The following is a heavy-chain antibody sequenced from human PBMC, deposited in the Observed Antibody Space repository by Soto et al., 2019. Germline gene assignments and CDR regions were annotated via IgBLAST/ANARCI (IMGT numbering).Heavy chain of an antibody. V-gene: IGHV1-2*02. D-gene: IGHD2-15*01. CDR2: IDANSGGT. J-gene: IGHJ4*02. CDR1: GYTFTGYY. CDR3: ARGYCSGGTCYPPASSHDS. Sequence: QVQLMQSGAEVKRPGASVKVSCKASGYTFTGYYLHWVRQAPGQGLEWMGWIDANSGGTNYAQKFQGGVAMTRDTSISAAYMELSRLRSDDTAVYYCARGYCSGGTCYPPASSHDSWGQGTLVTVSS.